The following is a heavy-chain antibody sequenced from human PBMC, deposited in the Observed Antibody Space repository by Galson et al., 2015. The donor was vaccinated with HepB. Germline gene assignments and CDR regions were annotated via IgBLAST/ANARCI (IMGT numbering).Heavy chain of an antibody. D-gene: IGHD5-18*01. Sequence: SLRLSCAPSGFMFSNHAMHWVRQAPGKGLEWVAVTSFDGRNYYYAESVTGRFTISRDNSRKMLYLQMDSLRVEDTAIYYCARGGGGYSYGPLTWGQGTLVTVSS. J-gene: IGHJ5*02. CDR3: ARGGGGYSYGPLT. V-gene: IGHV3-30*04. CDR1: GFMFSNHA. CDR2: TSFDGRNY.